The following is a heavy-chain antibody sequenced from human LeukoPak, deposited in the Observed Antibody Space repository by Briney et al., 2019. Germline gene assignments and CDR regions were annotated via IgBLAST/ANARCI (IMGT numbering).Heavy chain of an antibody. CDR1: GFTFISSA. Sequence: ASVKVSCKASGFTFISSAMQWVRQARGQRLEWIGWIVVGSGNTNYAQKFQERVTITRDMSTSTAYMELSSLRSEDTAVYYCAAEVAYSSGWYDAFDIWGQGTMVTVSS. V-gene: IGHV1-58*02. CDR2: IVVGSGNT. D-gene: IGHD6-19*01. CDR3: AAEVAYSSGWYDAFDI. J-gene: IGHJ3*02.